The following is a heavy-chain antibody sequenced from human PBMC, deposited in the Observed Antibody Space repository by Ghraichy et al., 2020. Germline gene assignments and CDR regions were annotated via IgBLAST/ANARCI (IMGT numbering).Heavy chain of an antibody. D-gene: IGHD3-10*01. CDR2: IYYSGST. Sequence: SQTLSLTCTVSGGSISSSSYYWGWIRQPPGKGLEWIGSIYYSGSTYYNPSLKSRVTISVDTSKNQFSLKLSSVTAADTAVYYCARDGILWFGEPFDPWGQGTLVTVSS. CDR3: ARDGILWFGEPFDP. CDR1: GGSISSSSYY. V-gene: IGHV4-39*07. J-gene: IGHJ5*02.